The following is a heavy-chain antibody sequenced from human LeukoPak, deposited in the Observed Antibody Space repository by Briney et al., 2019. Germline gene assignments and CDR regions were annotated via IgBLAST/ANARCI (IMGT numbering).Heavy chain of an antibody. Sequence: ASVKVSCKASGYTFTNYGISWVRQAPGQGLEWMGWISAYNGNTNYAQKLQGRVTMTTDTSTSTAYMELRSLRSDDTAVYYCARSGIVVFFKTNYLDDAFDIWGQGTMVTVSS. CDR1: GYTFTNYG. J-gene: IGHJ3*02. V-gene: IGHV1-18*01. D-gene: IGHD3-22*01. CDR3: ARSGIVVFFKTNYLDDAFDI. CDR2: ISAYNGNT.